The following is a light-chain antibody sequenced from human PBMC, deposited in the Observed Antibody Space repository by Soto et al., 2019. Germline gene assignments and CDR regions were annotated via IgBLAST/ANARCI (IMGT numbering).Light chain of an antibody. CDR3: QQSSNTPYT. J-gene: IGKJ2*01. Sequence: DIQMTQSPSTLSASVGDRVIISCRASQSISRYLNWYQWRPGKAPTLLIYTTSSVQSGVPSRFSGSGSGTDFTLTISSLQPEDFATYYCQQSSNTPYTFGRGTKVDIK. CDR2: TTS. CDR1: QSISRY. V-gene: IGKV1-39*01.